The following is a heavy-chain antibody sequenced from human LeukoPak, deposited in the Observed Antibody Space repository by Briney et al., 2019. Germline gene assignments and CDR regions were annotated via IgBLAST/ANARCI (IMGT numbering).Heavy chain of an antibody. D-gene: IGHD3-22*01. CDR3: ARGTMIVVVKEDY. V-gene: IGHV6-1*01. CDR1: GYSVSSNSAA. Sequence: SQTLSLTCAISGYSVSSNSAAWNWIRQSPSRGLQWLGWTYYRSKWNNDYAVSVKSRITNNPDTSENQFSLQLNSVTPEDTAVYYCARGTMIVVVKEDYWGQGTLVTVSS. J-gene: IGHJ4*02. CDR2: TYYRSKWNN.